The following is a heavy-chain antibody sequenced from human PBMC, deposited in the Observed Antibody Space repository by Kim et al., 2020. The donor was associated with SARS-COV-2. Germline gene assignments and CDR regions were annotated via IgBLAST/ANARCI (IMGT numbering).Heavy chain of an antibody. Sequence: SETLSLTCAVYGGSFSGYYWSWIRQPPGKGLEWIGEINHSGSTNYNPSLKSRVTISVDTSKNQFSLKLSSVTAADTAVYYCARGLVKYYYDSSGYSQALLYFDYWGQGTLVTVSS. CDR1: GGSFSGYY. CDR2: INHSGST. J-gene: IGHJ4*02. D-gene: IGHD3-22*01. CDR3: ARGLVKYYYDSSGYSQALLYFDY. V-gene: IGHV4-34*01.